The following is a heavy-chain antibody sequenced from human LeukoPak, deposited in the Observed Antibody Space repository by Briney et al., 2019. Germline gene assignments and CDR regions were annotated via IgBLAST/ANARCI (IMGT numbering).Heavy chain of an antibody. CDR2: IYYSGST. CDR1: GGSISSGGYY. Sequence: SQTLSLTCTVSGGSISSGGYYWSWIRQHPGKGLEWIGYIYYSGSTYYNPSLKSRVTISVDTSKNQFSLKLNSVTAADTAVYYCARAVERLFAAFDIWGQGTVVTVSS. J-gene: IGHJ3*02. CDR3: ARAVERLFAAFDI. D-gene: IGHD6-25*01. V-gene: IGHV4-31*03.